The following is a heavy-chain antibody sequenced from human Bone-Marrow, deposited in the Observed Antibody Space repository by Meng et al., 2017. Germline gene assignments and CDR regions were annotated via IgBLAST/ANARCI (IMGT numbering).Heavy chain of an antibody. V-gene: IGHV3-30*07. CDR1: GFTFSSYA. Sequence: QLVGAGGGGVQPGRSLRLSCAASGFTFSSYAMHWVRQAPGKGLEWVAVISYDGSNKYYADSVKGRLTISRDNSKNTVYVEMNGLITEDTAVYFCATGAAAADHWGQGPLVTVSS. CDR2: ISYDGSNK. J-gene: IGHJ4*02. CDR3: ATGAAAADH. D-gene: IGHD6-13*01.